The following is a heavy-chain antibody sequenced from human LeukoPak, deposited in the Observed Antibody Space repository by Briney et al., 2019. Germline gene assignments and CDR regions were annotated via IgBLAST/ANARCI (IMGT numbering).Heavy chain of an antibody. D-gene: IGHD4-23*01. CDR3: ARYFDYGGNSRVFQH. Sequence: PSETLSLTCAVYGGSFSAYYWTWIRQPPGKGLEWIGEINHGGGTNYNPSLKSRVTISIDTSKNQFSLKLSSVTAADTAVYFCARYFDYGGNSRVFQHWGQGTLVTVSS. V-gene: IGHV4-34*01. CDR1: GGSFSAYY. J-gene: IGHJ1*01. CDR2: INHGGGT.